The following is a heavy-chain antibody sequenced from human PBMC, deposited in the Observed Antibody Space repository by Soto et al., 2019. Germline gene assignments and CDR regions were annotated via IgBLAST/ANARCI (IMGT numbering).Heavy chain of an antibody. CDR2: IYYSGST. V-gene: IGHV4-39*01. D-gene: IGHD6-13*01. CDR3: ASPLPGQLANTHFDY. CDR1: GGSISSSSYY. J-gene: IGHJ4*02. Sequence: NPSETLSLTCTVSGGSISSSSYYWGWIRQPPGKGLEWIGSIYYSGSTYYNPSLKSRVTISVDTSKNQFSLKLSSVTAADTAVYYCASPLPGQLANTHFDYWGQGTLVTVSS.